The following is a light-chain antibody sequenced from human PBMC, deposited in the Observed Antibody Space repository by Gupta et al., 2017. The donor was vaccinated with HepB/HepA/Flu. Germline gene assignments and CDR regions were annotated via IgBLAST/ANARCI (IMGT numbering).Light chain of an antibody. V-gene: IGKV1-39*01. CDR1: QSISSY. J-gene: IGKJ2*01. CDR3: QQIDSTPQDT. Sequence: DIQMTQSPSSLSASVGDRVTITCRASQSISSYLNWYQQKPGKAPKLLIYAASSLQSGVPSRFSGSGYGTDFTLTISSRQPEDFATYYCQQIDSTPQDTFGQGTKLEIK. CDR2: AAS.